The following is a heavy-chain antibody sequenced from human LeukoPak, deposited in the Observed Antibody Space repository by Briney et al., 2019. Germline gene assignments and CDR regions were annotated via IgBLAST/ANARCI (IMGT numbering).Heavy chain of an antibody. V-gene: IGHV4-34*01. J-gene: IGHJ4*02. D-gene: IGHD2-15*01. CDR1: GGSFSGYY. CDR2: INHNGGT. Sequence: PSETLSLTCAVYGGSFSGYYWTWIRQSPGKGLEWIGEINHNGGTNYNPSLKSRVTMSVDTSKNQFSLKLSSVTAADTAVYYCARNRRAILRRNTNFDYWGQGTLVTVSS. CDR3: ARNRRAILRRNTNFDY.